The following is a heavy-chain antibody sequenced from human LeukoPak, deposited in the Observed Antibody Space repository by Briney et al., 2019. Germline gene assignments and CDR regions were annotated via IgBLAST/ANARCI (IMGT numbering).Heavy chain of an antibody. CDR1: VYTFTSYG. V-gene: IGHV1-18*01. CDR2: ISAYNGNT. Sequence: ASVKVSCKASVYTFTSYGISWVRQAPGQGLAWMGWISAYNGNTNYAQNLQGRVTMTTDTSTSTAYMELRSLRSDDTAVYYCAKENGSGRQGYWFGPWGQGTLVTVSS. D-gene: IGHD3-10*01. J-gene: IGHJ5*02. CDR3: AKENGSGRQGYWFGP.